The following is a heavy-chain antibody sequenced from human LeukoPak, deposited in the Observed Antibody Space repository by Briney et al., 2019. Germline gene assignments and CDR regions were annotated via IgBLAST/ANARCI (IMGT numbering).Heavy chain of an antibody. D-gene: IGHD6-13*01. CDR3: ARSSWHHYYFDY. Sequence: SETLSLTCTVSGGSISSYYWSWIRQPPGKGLEWIGYIYYSGSTNYNPSLKSRVTISVDTSKNQFSLKLSSVTAADTAVYYCARSSWHHYYFDYWGQGTLVTVSS. CDR1: GGSISSYY. V-gene: IGHV4-59*01. J-gene: IGHJ4*02. CDR2: IYYSGST.